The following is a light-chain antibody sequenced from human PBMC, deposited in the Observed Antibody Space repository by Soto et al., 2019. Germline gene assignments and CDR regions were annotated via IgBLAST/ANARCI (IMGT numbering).Light chain of an antibody. CDR3: AAWDDSLDGVL. Sequence: QSALTQPPSASGTPGQRVTISCSGSSSNVEGHPVNWYQHLPGTAPKLLLYNNNQRPSGVPDRFSGSRSGTSASLAISGLQSEDEANYYCAAWDDSLDGVLFGGGTKVTVL. CDR1: SSNVEGHP. J-gene: IGLJ2*01. CDR2: NNN. V-gene: IGLV1-44*01.